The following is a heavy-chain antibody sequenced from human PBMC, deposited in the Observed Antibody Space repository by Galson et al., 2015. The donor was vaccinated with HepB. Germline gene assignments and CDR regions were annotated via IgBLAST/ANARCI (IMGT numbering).Heavy chain of an antibody. Sequence: SVKVSCKASGYTFTSYGINWVRQATGQGLEWMGWMNPNSGNTGYAQKFQGRVTMTRNTSISTAYMELSSLRSEDTAVYYCARVGWSGYIHIDYWGQGTLVTVSS. CDR3: ARVGWSGYIHIDY. V-gene: IGHV1-8*02. CDR1: GYTFTSYG. D-gene: IGHD3-3*01. CDR2: MNPNSGNT. J-gene: IGHJ4*02.